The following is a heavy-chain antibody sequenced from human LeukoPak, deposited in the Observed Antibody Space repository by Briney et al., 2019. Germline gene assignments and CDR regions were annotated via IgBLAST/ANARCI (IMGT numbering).Heavy chain of an antibody. CDR1: GGSISSGGYY. D-gene: IGHD5-18*01. J-gene: IGHJ4*02. CDR3: ASSFYTAMAPGGFDY. Sequence: SGTLSLTCTVSGGSISSGGYYWSWIRQPPGKGLEWIGYIYHSGSTYYNPSLKSRVTISVDRSKNQFSLKLSSVTAADTAVYYCASSFYTAMAPGGFDYWGQGTLVTVSS. V-gene: IGHV4-30-2*01. CDR2: IYHSGST.